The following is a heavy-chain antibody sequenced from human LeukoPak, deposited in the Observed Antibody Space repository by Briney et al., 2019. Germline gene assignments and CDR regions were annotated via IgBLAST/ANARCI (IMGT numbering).Heavy chain of an antibody. CDR1: DFNVRGND. CDR2: IKSGGGT. CDR3: ARDSTRSAFDI. V-gene: IGHV3-53*01. Sequence: GGSLRLSCAASDFNVRGNDMTWVRQAQGKGLEWVSVIKSGGGTYYADSVKGRFTISRDNPKNALYLQMNSLRAEDTAIYYCARDSTRSAFDIWGQGTMVTVSS. J-gene: IGHJ3*02.